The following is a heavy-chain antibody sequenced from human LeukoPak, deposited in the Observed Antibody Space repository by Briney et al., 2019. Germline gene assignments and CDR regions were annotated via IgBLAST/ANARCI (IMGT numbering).Heavy chain of an antibody. CDR2: IWYDGSNK. D-gene: IGHD2-15*01. J-gene: IGHJ4*02. CDR3: AREATVVTYFDY. CDR1: GFTFSSYG. Sequence: GGSLRLSCAASGFTFSSYGMHWVRQAPGKGLEWVAVIWYDGSNKYYADSVKGRSTISRDNSKNTLYLQMNSLRAEDTAVYYCAREATVVTYFDYWGQGTLVTVSS. V-gene: IGHV3-33*01.